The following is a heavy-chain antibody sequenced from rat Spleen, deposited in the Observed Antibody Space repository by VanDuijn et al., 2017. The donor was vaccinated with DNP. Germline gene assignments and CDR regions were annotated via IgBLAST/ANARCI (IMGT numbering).Heavy chain of an antibody. CDR2: INGAGNT. CDR1: GYSITSNY. D-gene: IGHD5-1*01. Sequence: EVQLQESGPGLVKPSQSLSLTCSVTGYSITSNYWGWIRKFPGNKLEWMGYINGAGNTNYNPSLKSRISITRDTSKNQFFLQVNPVTTEDSATYYCAIQLGVFDYWGQGVLVTVSS. V-gene: IGHV3-3*01. CDR3: AIQLGVFDY. J-gene: IGHJ2*01.